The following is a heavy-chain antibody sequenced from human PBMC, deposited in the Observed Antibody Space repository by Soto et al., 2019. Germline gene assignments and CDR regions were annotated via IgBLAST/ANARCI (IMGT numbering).Heavy chain of an antibody. D-gene: IGHD3-10*01. CDR2: ISYDGSNK. CDR3: AKDGGGSGSYYPIYYYGMDV. CDR1: GFTFSSYG. Sequence: GGSLRLSCAASGFTFSSYGMHWVRQAPGKGLEWVAVISYDGSNKYYADSVKGRFTISRDNSKNTLYLQMNSLRAEDTAVYYFAKDGGGSGSYYPIYYYGMDVWGQGTTVTVSS. J-gene: IGHJ6*02. V-gene: IGHV3-30*18.